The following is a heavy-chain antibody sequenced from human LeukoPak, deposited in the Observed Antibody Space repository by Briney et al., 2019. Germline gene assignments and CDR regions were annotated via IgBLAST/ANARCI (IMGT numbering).Heavy chain of an antibody. CDR1: GGSFSGYY. CDR3: ARRYQLLYAYYYGMDV. V-gene: IGHV4-34*01. CDR2: INHSGSI. Sequence: PSETLSLTCAVYGGSFSGYYWSWIRQPPGKGLEWIGEINHSGSINYNPSLKSRVTISVDTSKNQFSLKLSSVTAADTAVYYCARRYQLLYAYYYGMDVWGQGTTVTVSS. J-gene: IGHJ6*02. D-gene: IGHD2-2*02.